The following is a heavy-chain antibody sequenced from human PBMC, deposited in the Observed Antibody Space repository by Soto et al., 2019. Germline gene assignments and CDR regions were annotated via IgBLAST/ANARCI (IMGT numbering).Heavy chain of an antibody. CDR2: IYYSGST. Sequence: PSETLSLTCTVSGGSISSYYWSWIRQPPGKGLEWIGYIYYSGSTNYNPSLKSRVTISVDTSKNQFSLKLSSVTAADTAVYYCARTEAYYDSSGYYPSDAFDIWGQGTMVTVSS. CDR3: ARTEAYYDSSGYYPSDAFDI. CDR1: GGSISSYY. V-gene: IGHV4-59*01. D-gene: IGHD3-22*01. J-gene: IGHJ3*02.